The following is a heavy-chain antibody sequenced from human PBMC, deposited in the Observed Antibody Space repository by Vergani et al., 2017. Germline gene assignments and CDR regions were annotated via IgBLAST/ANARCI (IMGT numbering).Heavy chain of an antibody. Sequence: QVQLQESGPGLVKPSETLPLTCTVSGGSLSSYYWSWIRQPPGKGLEWIGYIYYSWCTNYNPSLKSRVTISVDTSKNQFSLKLSSVTAADTAVYYCARRGSGWGLLFDPWGQGTLVTVSS. CDR3: ARRGSGWGLLFDP. CDR1: GGSLSSYY. D-gene: IGHD6-19*01. V-gene: IGHV4-59*01. J-gene: IGHJ5*02. CDR2: IYYSWCT.